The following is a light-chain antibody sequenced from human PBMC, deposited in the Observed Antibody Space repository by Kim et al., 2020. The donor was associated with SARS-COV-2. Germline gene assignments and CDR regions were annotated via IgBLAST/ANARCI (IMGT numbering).Light chain of an antibody. Sequence: DIQLTQSPSTLSASVGDGVTITCRASQTISSSLAWYQQRPGKAPKLLIYKASTLESGVPSRFSGSGSGTDFTLTISSLQPDDVATYYCQLYHSYSTFGQGTKVDIK. J-gene: IGKJ1*01. CDR2: KAS. CDR1: QTISSS. V-gene: IGKV1-5*03. CDR3: QLYHSYST.